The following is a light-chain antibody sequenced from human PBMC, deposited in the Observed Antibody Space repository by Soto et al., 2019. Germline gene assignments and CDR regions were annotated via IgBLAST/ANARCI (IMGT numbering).Light chain of an antibody. CDR3: AAWDDSLNGVL. Sequence: QSVLTQPPSASGTPGQRVTISCSGSSSNIGSNTVNWYQQLPGTAPKLLIYRNNQRPSGVPDRFSGSKSGISASLAISGLQSEDEADYYCAAWDDSLNGVLFGGGTKVTVL. CDR1: SSNIGSNT. J-gene: IGLJ2*01. CDR2: RNN. V-gene: IGLV1-44*01.